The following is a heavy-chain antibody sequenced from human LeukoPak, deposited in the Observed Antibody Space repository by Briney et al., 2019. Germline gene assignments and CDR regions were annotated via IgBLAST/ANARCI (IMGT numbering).Heavy chain of an antibody. Sequence: SETLSLTCTVSGGSISRYYWSWIRQPPGKGLEWIGYIYTSGSTNYNPSLKSRVTISVDTSKNQFSLKLSSVTAADTAVYYCARQTLMDVWGKGTTVTVSS. CDR1: GGSISRYY. CDR2: IYTSGST. CDR3: ARQTLMDV. J-gene: IGHJ6*03. V-gene: IGHV4-4*09.